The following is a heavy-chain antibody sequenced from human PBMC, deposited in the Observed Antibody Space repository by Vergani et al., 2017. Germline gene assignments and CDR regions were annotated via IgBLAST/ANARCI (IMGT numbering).Heavy chain of an antibody. CDR3: ARDSSGYYYVSDKGYVDY. Sequence: QVHLLESGGGVFQPPISPTLSSPPSLFTFSISPTHSLRPPPAQGLSWLSRISYDGSNKYYADSVKGRFTISGDNSKNTLYLQMNSLRAEDTAVYYCARDSSGYYYVSDKGYVDYWGQGTLVTVSS. CDR2: ISYDGSNK. V-gene: IGHV3-30-3*01. CDR1: LFTFSISP. D-gene: IGHD3-22*01. J-gene: IGHJ4*02.